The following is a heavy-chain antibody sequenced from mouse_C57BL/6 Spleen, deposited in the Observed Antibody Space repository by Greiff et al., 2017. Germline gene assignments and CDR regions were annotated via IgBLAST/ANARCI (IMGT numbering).Heavy chain of an antibody. CDR1: GYSFTGYY. V-gene: IGHV1-42*01. J-gene: IGHJ2*01. CDR2: INPSTGGT. D-gene: IGHD1-1*01. Sequence: EVQLQQSGPELVQPGASVKISCKASGYSFTGYYMNLVKQSPEKSLECIGEINPSTGGTTYNQKFKAKATLTVYKSSSTAYMQLKSLTSEDSAVYYCARSSLYITTVVATDYWGQGTTLTVSS. CDR3: ARSSLYITTVVATDY.